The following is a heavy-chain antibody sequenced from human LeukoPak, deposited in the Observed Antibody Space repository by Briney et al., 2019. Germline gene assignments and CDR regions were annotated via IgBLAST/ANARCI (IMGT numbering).Heavy chain of an antibody. J-gene: IGHJ6*03. CDR3: ARDRGVDYCSGGSCSHYYYYMDV. Sequence: ASVKVSCKASGYTFTSYYMHWVRQAPGQGLEWMGWINPNSGGTNYAQKFQGRVTMTRDTSISTAYMELSRLRSDGTAVYYCARDRGVDYCSGGSCSHYYYYMDVWGKGTTVTISS. CDR2: INPNSGGT. V-gene: IGHV1-2*02. CDR1: GYTFTSYY. D-gene: IGHD2-15*01.